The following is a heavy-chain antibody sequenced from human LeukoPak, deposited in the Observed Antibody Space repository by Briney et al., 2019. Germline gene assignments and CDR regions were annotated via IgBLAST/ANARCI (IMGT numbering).Heavy chain of an antibody. J-gene: IGHJ5*02. CDR1: GFTFSSYS. Sequence: GGSLRLSCAASGFTFSSYSMNWVRQAPGKGPEWVSSISSSSSYIYYADSVKGRFTISRDNAKNSLYLQMNSLRAEDTAVYYCARFPYGPYNWFDPWGQGTLVTVSS. V-gene: IGHV3-21*01. D-gene: IGHD3-16*01. CDR3: ARFPYGPYNWFDP. CDR2: ISSSSSYI.